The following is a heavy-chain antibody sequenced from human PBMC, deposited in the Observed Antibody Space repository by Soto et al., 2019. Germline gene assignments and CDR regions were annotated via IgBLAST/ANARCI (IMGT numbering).Heavy chain of an antibody. Sequence: QVQLVESGGGVVQPGRSLRLSCAASGFTFSSYAMHWVRQAPGKGLEWVAVISYDGSNKYYAVSVKGRFTISRDNSKNTLYLQMNSLRAEDTAVYYCAVGDNEDYWGQGTLVTVSS. V-gene: IGHV3-30-3*01. CDR3: AVGDNEDY. J-gene: IGHJ4*02. D-gene: IGHD2-21*02. CDR1: GFTFSSYA. CDR2: ISYDGSNK.